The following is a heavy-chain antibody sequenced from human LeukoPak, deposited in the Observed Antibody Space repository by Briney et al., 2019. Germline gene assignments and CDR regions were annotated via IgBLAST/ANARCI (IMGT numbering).Heavy chain of an antibody. J-gene: IGHJ4*02. CDR1: GFTFSSYG. V-gene: IGHV3-33*01. D-gene: IGHD6-13*01. CDR2: IWYDGSNK. Sequence: PGGSLRLSCAASGFTFSSYGMHWVRQAPGKGLEWVAVIWYDGSNKYYADSVKGRFTISRGNSKNTLYLQMYSLRAEDTAVYYCARSPRGSSSWYLDYWGQGTLVTVSS. CDR3: ARSPRGSSSWYLDY.